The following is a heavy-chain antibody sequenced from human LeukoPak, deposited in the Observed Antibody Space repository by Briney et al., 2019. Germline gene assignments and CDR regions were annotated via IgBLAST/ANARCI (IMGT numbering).Heavy chain of an antibody. CDR2: IGPILGIA. CDR1: GVTFSNYA. D-gene: IGHD5-18*01. V-gene: IGHV1-69*04. J-gene: IGHJ3*01. Sequence: SVKVSCKASGVTFSNYAISWVRQAPGQGLEWMGRIGPILGIANYAQEFQGRLIITADKATSSAYMELSSLRSEDTAVYYCARDQGDNSYGYYAIWYAFDVWGQGTMVSVSS. CDR3: ARDQGDNSYGYYAIWYAFDV.